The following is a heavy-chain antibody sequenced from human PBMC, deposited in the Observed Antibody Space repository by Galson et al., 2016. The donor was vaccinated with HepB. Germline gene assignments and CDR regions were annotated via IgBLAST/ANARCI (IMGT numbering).Heavy chain of an antibody. CDR2: ISANSGNT. V-gene: IGHV1-18*01. CDR1: GYRFPSNG. CDR3: ARDVRFRSDY. D-gene: IGHD3-10*01. J-gene: IGHJ4*02. Sequence: SVKVSCKASGYRFPSNGISWVRQAPGQGLEWLGWISANSGNTIYTQKLKGRVTMTTDTSTSTAYMELRSLRADDTAVYYCARDVRFRSDYWGQGTLVTVSS.